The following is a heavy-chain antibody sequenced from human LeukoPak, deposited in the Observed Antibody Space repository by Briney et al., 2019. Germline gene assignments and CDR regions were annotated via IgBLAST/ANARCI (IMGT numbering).Heavy chain of an antibody. Sequence: GGSLRLSCAASGFTFTSYSMNWVRQAPGKGLEWVSTISGGGGSTYYADSVKGRFTISRDNSKNTLYLQMNSLRAEDTAVYYCARSNYYTVDVWGQGTAVTVSS. CDR1: GFTFTSYS. J-gene: IGHJ6*02. CDR2: ISGGGGST. CDR3: ARSNYYTVDV. D-gene: IGHD1-26*01. V-gene: IGHV3-23*01.